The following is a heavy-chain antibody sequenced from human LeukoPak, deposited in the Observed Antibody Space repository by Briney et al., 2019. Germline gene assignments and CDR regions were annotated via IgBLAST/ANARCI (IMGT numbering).Heavy chain of an antibody. D-gene: IGHD3-3*01. CDR2: ISSSSSYI. CDR3: ARDRMITIFGVVTLAAFDI. J-gene: IGHJ3*02. Sequence: PGGSLRLSCAASGFTFSSYSMNWVRQAPGKGLEWVSSISSSSSYIYYADSVKGRFTISRDNAKNSLYLQMNSLRAEDTAVYYCARDRMITIFGVVTLAAFDIWGQGTMVTVSS. CDR1: GFTFSSYS. V-gene: IGHV3-21*01.